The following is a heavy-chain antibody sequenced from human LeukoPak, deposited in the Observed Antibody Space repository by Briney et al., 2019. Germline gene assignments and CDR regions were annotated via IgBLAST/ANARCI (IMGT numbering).Heavy chain of an antibody. Sequence: PGGSLRLSCAASGFTFSNAWMSWVRQVPGKGLEWVGIIYPADSTAKYSPSFQGQVTISVDKSISTAYLQWSRLEASDTAVYYCARQGLRWFDPWGQGTLVTVSS. V-gene: IGHV5-51*01. CDR2: IYPADSTA. CDR1: GFTFSNAW. J-gene: IGHJ5*02. CDR3: ARQGLRWFDP.